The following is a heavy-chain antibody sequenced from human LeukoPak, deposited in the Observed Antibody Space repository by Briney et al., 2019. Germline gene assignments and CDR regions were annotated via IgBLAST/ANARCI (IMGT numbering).Heavy chain of an antibody. CDR3: AKDSSSGSYYYYYYMDV. D-gene: IGHD3-10*01. J-gene: IGHJ6*03. CDR1: GFTFDNYA. V-gene: IGHV3-43D*03. CDR2: ISWDGGST. Sequence: GGSLRLSCAASGFTFDNYAMHWVRQAPGKGLEWVSLISWDGGSTYYADSVKGRFTISRDNSKNSLYLQMNSLRAEDTALYYCAKDSSSGSYYYYYYMDVWGKGTTVSVSS.